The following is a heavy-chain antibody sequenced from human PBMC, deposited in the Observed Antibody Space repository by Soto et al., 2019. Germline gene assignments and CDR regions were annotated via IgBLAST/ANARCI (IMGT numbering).Heavy chain of an antibody. CDR3: ATYNLYSSGWYRDD. CDR2: ISGSGGST. J-gene: IGHJ4*02. V-gene: IGHV3-23*01. CDR1: GLDLSSYA. D-gene: IGHD6-19*01. Sequence: PGGSVRLSYSASGLDLSSYAMSWLRQAPGKGLEWVSAISGSGGSTYYADSVKGRFTISRDNSKNTLYLQMNSLRAEDTAGYYCATYNLYSSGWYRDDWGQGTLVTFS.